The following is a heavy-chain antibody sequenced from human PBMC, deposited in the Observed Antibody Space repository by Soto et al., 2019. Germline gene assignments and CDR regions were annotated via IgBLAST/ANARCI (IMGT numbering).Heavy chain of an antibody. J-gene: IGHJ3*02. V-gene: IGHV1-69*06. CDR3: ARDVAVAGTSAFDI. CDR2: IIPICGTA. D-gene: IGHD6-19*01. CDR1: GGTFSSYA. Sequence: QVQLVQSGAEVKKPGSSVKVSCKASGGTFSSYAISWVRQAPGQGLEWMGGIIPICGTANYAQKFQGRVTITADKSTSTAYMELRRLRSEDTAVYYCARDVAVAGTSAFDIWGQGTMVTVSS.